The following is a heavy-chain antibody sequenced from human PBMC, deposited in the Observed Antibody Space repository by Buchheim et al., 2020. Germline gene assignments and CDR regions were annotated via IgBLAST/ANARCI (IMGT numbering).Heavy chain of an antibody. CDR1: GFTFSDYH. CDR3: ARDIGDTFYFDY. Sequence: EVRLVESGGDLVQPEGSLRLSCEVSGFTFSDYHMSWARQAPGKGLEWVANINRDGSSKHYVDSVKGRFTVSSDNAKNSLYLQMNSLRVEDTAIYYCARDIGDTFYFDYWGQGSL. D-gene: IGHD4-17*01. V-gene: IGHV3-7*01. J-gene: IGHJ4*02. CDR2: INRDGSSK.